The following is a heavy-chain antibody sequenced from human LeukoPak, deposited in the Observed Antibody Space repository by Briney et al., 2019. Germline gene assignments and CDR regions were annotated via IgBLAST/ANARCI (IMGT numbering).Heavy chain of an antibody. Sequence: GGSLRLSCAASGFTFSRYSMNWVRQAPGKGLEWVSSISSSSSYIYYADSVKGRFTISRDNAKNSLYLQMNSLRAEDTAVYYCARVWSRYSSAGGYFDYWGQGTLVTVSS. V-gene: IGHV3-21*01. CDR1: GFTFSRYS. CDR3: ARVWSRYSSAGGYFDY. CDR2: ISSSSSYI. J-gene: IGHJ4*02. D-gene: IGHD6-25*01.